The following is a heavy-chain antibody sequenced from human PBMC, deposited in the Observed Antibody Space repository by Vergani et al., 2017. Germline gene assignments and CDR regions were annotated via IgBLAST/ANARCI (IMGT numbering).Heavy chain of an antibody. D-gene: IGHD2/OR15-2a*01. CDR1: GFTFDDYA. Sequence: VQLVESGGGLVQPGRSLRLSCAASGFTFDDYAMHWVRQAPGKGLEWVAVISYDGSNKYYADSVKGRFTISRDNSKNTLYLQMNSLRAEDTAVYYCARGGFSGDAFDIWGQGTMVTVSS. J-gene: IGHJ3*02. V-gene: IGHV3-30-3*01. CDR2: ISYDGSNK. CDR3: ARGGFSGDAFDI.